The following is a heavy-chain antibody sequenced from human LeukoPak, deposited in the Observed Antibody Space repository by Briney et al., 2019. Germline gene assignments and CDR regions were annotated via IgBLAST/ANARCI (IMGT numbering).Heavy chain of an antibody. CDR3: ATSGGRLSPYSSSWYYFDY. V-gene: IGHV1-24*01. D-gene: IGHD6-13*01. CDR2: FDPEDGET. J-gene: IGHJ4*02. CDR1: GYTLTELS. Sequence: ASVKVSCKVSGYTLTELSMHWVRQAPGKGLEWMGGFDPEDGETIYAQKFQGRVTMTEDTSTDTAYMELSSLRSEDTAVYYCATSGGRLSPYSSSWYYFDYWGQGTLVTVSS.